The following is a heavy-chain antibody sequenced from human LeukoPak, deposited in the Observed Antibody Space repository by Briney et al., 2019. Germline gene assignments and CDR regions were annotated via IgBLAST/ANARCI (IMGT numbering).Heavy chain of an antibody. CDR3: ARVKMGATVSDYYYYYMDV. Sequence: PGGSLRLSCAASGFIFSDYTIHWVRQAPGKRLQSVSAITSNGAYTHYADSVQGRFTISRDNSRNAVFLQMGGLRIEDMAVYYCARVKMGATVSDYYYYYMDVWGKGTTVTVSS. CDR1: GFIFSDYT. CDR2: ITSNGAYT. D-gene: IGHD1-26*01. V-gene: IGHV3-64*02. J-gene: IGHJ6*03.